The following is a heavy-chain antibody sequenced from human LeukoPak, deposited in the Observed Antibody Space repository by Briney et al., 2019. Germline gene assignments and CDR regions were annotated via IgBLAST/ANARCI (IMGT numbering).Heavy chain of an antibody. D-gene: IGHD1-7*01. J-gene: IGHJ4*02. CDR3: ARELELLGFDY. CDR2: INPDSGGT. V-gene: IGHV1-2*02. Sequence: ASVKVSCKASGYTFTGYYMHWVRQAPGQGLEWMGWINPDSGGTNYAQKFQGRVTMTRDTSISTAYMELSGLRSDDTAVYYCARELELLGFDYWGQGCLVTVSS. CDR1: GYTFTGYY.